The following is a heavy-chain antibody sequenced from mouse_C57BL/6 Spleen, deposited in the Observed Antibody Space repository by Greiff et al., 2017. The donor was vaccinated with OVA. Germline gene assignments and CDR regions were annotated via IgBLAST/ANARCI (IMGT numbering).Heavy chain of an antibody. Sequence: EVQLQQPGAELVRPGASVKLSCTASGFNIKDYYMHWVKQRPEQGLEWIGRIDPEDGDTEYAPKFQGKATMTADTSSNTAYLQLSSLTSEDTAVYYCTTAKLRRTWFAYWGQGTLVTVSA. V-gene: IGHV14-1*01. CDR3: TTAKLRRTWFAY. J-gene: IGHJ3*01. CDR2: IDPEDGDT. CDR1: GFNIKDYY. D-gene: IGHD1-1*01.